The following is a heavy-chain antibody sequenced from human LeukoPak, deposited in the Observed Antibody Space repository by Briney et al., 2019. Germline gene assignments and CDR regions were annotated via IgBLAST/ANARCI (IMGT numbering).Heavy chain of an antibody. D-gene: IGHD3-9*01. CDR1: GGSISSSSYY. Sequence: SETLSLTCTVSGGSISSSSYYWGWIRQPPGKGLEWIGSIYYSGSTYYNPSLKSRVTISVDTSKNQFSLKLSSVTAADTAVYYCARVGDYDILTGYMRAFDIWGQGTMVTVSS. CDR2: IYYSGST. V-gene: IGHV4-39*07. CDR3: ARVGDYDILTGYMRAFDI. J-gene: IGHJ3*02.